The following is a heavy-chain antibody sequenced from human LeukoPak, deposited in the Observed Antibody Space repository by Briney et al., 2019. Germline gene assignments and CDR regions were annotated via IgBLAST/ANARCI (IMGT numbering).Heavy chain of an antibody. CDR3: ARVYYDSSGYPFHY. J-gene: IGHJ4*02. V-gene: IGHV3-74*01. D-gene: IGHD3-22*01. CDR2: INSDGSST. CDR1: GFTFRSYW. Sequence: GGSLRLSCAASGFTFRSYWMHWVRQAPGEGLVWVSRINSDGSSTSYADSVKGRFTISRDNAKNTLYLQMNSLRAEDTAVYYCARVYYDSSGYPFHYWGQGTLVTVSS.